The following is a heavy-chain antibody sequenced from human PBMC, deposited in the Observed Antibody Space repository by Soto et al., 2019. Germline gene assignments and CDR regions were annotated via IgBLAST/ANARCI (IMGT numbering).Heavy chain of an antibody. CDR1: GGSISSGDYY. V-gene: IGHV4-30-4*01. CDR2: IYYSGST. D-gene: IGHD2-15*01. CDR3: ARARGARYFDY. J-gene: IGHJ4*02. Sequence: SETLSLTCTVSGGSISSGDYYWSWIRQPPGKGLEWFGYIYYSGSTYYNPSLKSRVTISVDTSKNQFSLKLSSVTAADTAVYYCARARGARYFDYWGQGTLVTVYS.